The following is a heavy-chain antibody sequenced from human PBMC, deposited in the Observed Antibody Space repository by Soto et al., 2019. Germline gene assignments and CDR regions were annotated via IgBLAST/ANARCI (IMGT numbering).Heavy chain of an antibody. CDR2: IYHSGST. D-gene: IGHD6-19*01. Sequence: PSETLSLTCAVSGGSISSGGYSWSRIRQPPGKGLEWIGYIYHSGSTYYNPSLKSRVTISVDRSKNQFSLKLSSVTAADTAVYYCARAMEGYSSGWYGDPYYYYGMDVWGQGTTVTVSS. J-gene: IGHJ6*02. V-gene: IGHV4-30-2*01. CDR3: ARAMEGYSSGWYGDPYYYYGMDV. CDR1: GGSISSGGYS.